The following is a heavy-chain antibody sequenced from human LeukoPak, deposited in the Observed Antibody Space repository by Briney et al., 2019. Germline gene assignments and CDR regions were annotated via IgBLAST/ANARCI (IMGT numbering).Heavy chain of an antibody. CDR3: ARDLRLVGSSWPFFDY. J-gene: IGHJ4*02. CDR2: IYYSGST. V-gene: IGHV4-59*01. Sequence: SETLSLTCTVSGGSISSYYWSWIRQPPGKGLEWIGYIYYSGSTNYNPSLKNRVTISVDTSKNQFSLKLNSVTAADTAVYYCARDLRLVGSSWPFFDYWGQGTLVTVSS. CDR1: GGSISSYY. D-gene: IGHD6-13*01.